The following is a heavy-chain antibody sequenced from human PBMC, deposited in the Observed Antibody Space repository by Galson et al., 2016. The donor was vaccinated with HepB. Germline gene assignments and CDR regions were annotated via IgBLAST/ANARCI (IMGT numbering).Heavy chain of an antibody. J-gene: IGHJ4*02. D-gene: IGHD6-19*01. Sequence: SVKVSCKASGYTFTNYAIHWVRQAPAQRLEWMGIINPSGGSTSYAQKFQGRVTMTRDTSTSTVYMELSSLRSEDTAVYYCARGLKAVAGSPMYFWGQGTLVTVSS. CDR2: INPSGGST. CDR3: ARGLKAVAGSPMYF. V-gene: IGHV1-46*01. CDR1: GYTFTNYA.